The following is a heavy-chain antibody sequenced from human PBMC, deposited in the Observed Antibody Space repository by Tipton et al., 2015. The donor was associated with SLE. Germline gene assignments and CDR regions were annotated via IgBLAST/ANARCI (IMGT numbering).Heavy chain of an antibody. D-gene: IGHD2-21*01. Sequence: SLRLSCAASGFTFSNAWMSWVRQAPGKGLEWVGRIKSKTDGGTTDYAAPVKGRFIISRDDSKNTLYLQMNSLKTEDTAVYYCTTGLYCGGDCYSDYWGQGTLVTVSS. CDR3: TTGLYCGGDCYSDY. CDR1: GFTFSNAW. CDR2: IKSKTDGGTT. J-gene: IGHJ4*02. V-gene: IGHV3-15*01.